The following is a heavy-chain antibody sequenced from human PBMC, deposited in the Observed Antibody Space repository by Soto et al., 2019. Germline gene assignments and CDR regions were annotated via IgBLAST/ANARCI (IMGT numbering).Heavy chain of an antibody. D-gene: IGHD5-12*01. CDR3: ARDWRDIADRYYYYYYMDV. Sequence: ASVKVSCKASGYTFTSYGISWVRQAPGQGLEWMGWISAYNGNTNYAQKLQGRVTMTTDTSTSTAYMELRSLRSDDTAVYYCARDWRDIADRYYYYYYMDVWGKGTTVTVSS. V-gene: IGHV1-18*01. J-gene: IGHJ6*03. CDR1: GYTFTSYG. CDR2: ISAYNGNT.